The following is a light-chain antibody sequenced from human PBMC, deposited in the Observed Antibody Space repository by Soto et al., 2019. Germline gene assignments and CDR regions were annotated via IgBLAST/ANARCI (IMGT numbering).Light chain of an antibody. Sequence: DIVMTQSPLSLPVTPGEPASISCRSSQSLLHSNGYNCLDWYLQKPGQSPQLLIYLGSNRASGVPDRLSGSGSGTDFTLKISRVEAEDVGVYYCMQALQTPGTFGQGTKLEIK. CDR2: LGS. J-gene: IGKJ2*01. CDR3: MQALQTPGT. V-gene: IGKV2-28*01. CDR1: QSLLHSNGYNC.